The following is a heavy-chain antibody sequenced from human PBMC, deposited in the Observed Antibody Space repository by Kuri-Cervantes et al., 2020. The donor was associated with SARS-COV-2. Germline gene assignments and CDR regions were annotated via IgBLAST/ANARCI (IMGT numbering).Heavy chain of an antibody. CDR2: IYPGDSDT. CDR3: AIPRRDYGAGSRYGGFDF. D-gene: IGHD3-10*01. CDR1: GYSFSNFW. V-gene: IGHV5-51*01. J-gene: IGHJ4*03. Sequence: GESLKISCKGSGYSFSNFWIAWVRQMPGKGLEWMRIIYPGDSDTRYSPSFQGQVTISADKSISTAYLQWASLKASDTAMYFCAIPRRDYGAGSRYGGFDFWGQGTPVTVSS.